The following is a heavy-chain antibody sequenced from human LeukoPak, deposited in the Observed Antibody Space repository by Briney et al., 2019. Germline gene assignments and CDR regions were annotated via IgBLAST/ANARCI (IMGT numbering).Heavy chain of an antibody. CDR2: ISYDGSNK. CDR1: GFTFSSYA. Sequence: GGSLRLSCAASGFTFSSYAMHWVRQAPGKGLEWVAVISYDGSNKYYADSVKGRFTISRDNSKNSLYLQMNSLRVEDTGFYYCAKDRSRSYSSFDAWGQGTLVAVSS. D-gene: IGHD6-19*01. V-gene: IGHV3-30-3*02. J-gene: IGHJ4*02. CDR3: AKDRSRSYSSFDA.